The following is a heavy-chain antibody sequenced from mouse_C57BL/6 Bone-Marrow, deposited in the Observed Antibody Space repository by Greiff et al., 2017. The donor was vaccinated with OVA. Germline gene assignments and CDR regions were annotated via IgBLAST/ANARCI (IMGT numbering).Heavy chain of an antibody. CDR1: GYTFTSYG. Sequence: QVQLQQSGAELARPGASVKLSCKASGYTFTSYGISWVKQRTGQGLEWIGEIYPRSGNTYYNEKFKGKATLTADRSSSTAYMELRSLTSEDSAVYFCARDYGSSSWFAYWGQGTLVTVSA. V-gene: IGHV1-81*01. J-gene: IGHJ3*01. D-gene: IGHD1-1*01. CDR3: ARDYGSSSWFAY. CDR2: IYPRSGNT.